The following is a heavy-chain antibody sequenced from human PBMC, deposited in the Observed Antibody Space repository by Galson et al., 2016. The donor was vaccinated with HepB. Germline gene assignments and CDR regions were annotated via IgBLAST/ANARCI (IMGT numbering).Heavy chain of an antibody. CDR1: GFTFSSYA. Sequence: SLRLSCAASGFTFSSYAMHWVRQAPGKGLEWVAVKSNDGDKKYYVDSVKGRFTISRDKSKDTLYLQMNSLRGEDTALYYCVRDGGGGHNMLDYWGQGTLVTVSS. J-gene: IGHJ4*02. V-gene: IGHV3-30*03. CDR2: KSNDGDKK. CDR3: VRDGGGGHNMLDY. D-gene: IGHD5-24*01.